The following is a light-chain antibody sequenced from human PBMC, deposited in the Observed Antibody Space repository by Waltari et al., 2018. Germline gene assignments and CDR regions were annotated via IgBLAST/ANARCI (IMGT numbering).Light chain of an antibody. J-gene: IGKJ1*01. CDR1: QRLLHRNGNNN. V-gene: IGKV2-28*01. Sequence: DIVVTQSPLSLPVTPGEPASISCRSSQRLLHRNGNNNLNWYFQKQGQSLQLLIYLGSNRVSGLSDRFSSSGSCTDFTLRISRVEAEEVRVYYCMQSLQTLWTFGPGTKVEIK. CDR3: MQSLQTLWT. CDR2: LGS.